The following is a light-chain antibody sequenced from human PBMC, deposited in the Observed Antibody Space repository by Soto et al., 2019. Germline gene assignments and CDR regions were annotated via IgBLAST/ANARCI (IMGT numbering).Light chain of an antibody. CDR2: GAS. Sequence: EIVMTQSPATLSVSPGERATLSCRASQSVSSNLAWYQQKPGQAPRLLIYGASTRATGIPARFSGSGSGTEFTLTISSLQSEDFALYYCQQYNNWPPEITFGQGTRLEIK. V-gene: IGKV3-15*01. CDR1: QSVSSN. CDR3: QQYNNWPPEIT. J-gene: IGKJ5*01.